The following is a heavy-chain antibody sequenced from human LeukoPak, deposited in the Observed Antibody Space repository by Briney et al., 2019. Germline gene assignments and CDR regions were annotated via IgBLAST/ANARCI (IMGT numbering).Heavy chain of an antibody. V-gene: IGHV1-18*01. CDR1: GYTFTSYG. J-gene: IGHJ4*02. CDR3: ARLTKDSSGGDY. CDR2: NSAYNGST. Sequence: ASVKVFCKASGYTFTSYGISWVRQAPGQGLEWMGWNSAYNGSTNYAQKLQGRVTMTTDTPTSTAYMELRSLRSDDTAVYYCARLTKDSSGGDYWGQGTLVTVSS. D-gene: IGHD6-19*01.